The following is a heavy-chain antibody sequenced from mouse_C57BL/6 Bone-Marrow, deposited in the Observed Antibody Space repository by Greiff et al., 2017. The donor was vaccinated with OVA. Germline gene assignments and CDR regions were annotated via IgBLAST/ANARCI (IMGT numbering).Heavy chain of an antibody. CDR1: GYTFTDYY. Sequence: EVQLQQSGPELVKPGASVKISCKASGYTFTDYYMNWVKQSHGKSLEWIGDINPNNGGTNYNQKFKGKATLTVDKSSSTAYMELRSLTSEDSAVYYCARREGAWFAYWGQGTLVTVSA. J-gene: IGHJ3*01. V-gene: IGHV1-26*01. CDR2: INPNNGGT. CDR3: ARREGAWFAY.